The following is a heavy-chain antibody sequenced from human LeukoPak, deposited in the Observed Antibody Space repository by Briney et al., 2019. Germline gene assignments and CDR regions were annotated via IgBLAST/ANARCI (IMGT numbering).Heavy chain of an antibody. V-gene: IGHV4-39*01. CDR3: ARPAGVGAYKRWFDP. J-gene: IGHJ5*02. Sequence: SETLSLTCTVSGGSISSSSYYWGWIRQPPGKGLEWIGSIYYSGSTYYNPSLKSRVTISVDTSKNQFSLRLSSVTAADTAVYYCARPAGVGAYKRWFDPWGQGTLVTVSS. D-gene: IGHD1-26*01. CDR1: GGSISSSSYY. CDR2: IYYSGST.